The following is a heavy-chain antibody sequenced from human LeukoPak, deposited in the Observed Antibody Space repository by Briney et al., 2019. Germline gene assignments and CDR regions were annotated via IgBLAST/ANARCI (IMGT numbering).Heavy chain of an antibody. D-gene: IGHD1-26*01. Sequence: PSQTLSLTCTVSGGSISSGGYYWSWIRQHPGKGLEWIGYIYYSGRTDYNPSLKSRVTISVDTSKNQFSLRLSSVTAADTAVYYCARLVGAREYGMDVWGQGTTVTVSS. CDR1: GGSISSGGYY. CDR3: ARLVGAREYGMDV. V-gene: IGHV4-31*03. CDR2: IYYSGRT. J-gene: IGHJ6*02.